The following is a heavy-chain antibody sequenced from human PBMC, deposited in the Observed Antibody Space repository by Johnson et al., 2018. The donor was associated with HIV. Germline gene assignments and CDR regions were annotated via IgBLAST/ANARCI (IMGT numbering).Heavy chain of an antibody. D-gene: IGHD6-19*01. CDR3: ARDAVISSGWYNVDAFDI. CDR1: GFTFSSYG. J-gene: IGHJ3*02. V-gene: IGHV3-21*04. CDR2: ISWNSGTI. Sequence: EQLVESGGGVVQPGGSLRLSCAASGFTFSSYGMHWVRQAPGKGLEWVSAISWNSGTIGYADSVKGRFTISRDNAKNSLYLQMNTLRAEDTAVYYCARDAVISSGWYNVDAFDIWGQGTMVTVSS.